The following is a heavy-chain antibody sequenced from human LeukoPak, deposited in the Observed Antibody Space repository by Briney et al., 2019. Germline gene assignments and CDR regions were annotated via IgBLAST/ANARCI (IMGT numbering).Heavy chain of an antibody. CDR3: AREIFNGFDI. J-gene: IGHJ3*02. CDR1: GFTFRSYA. V-gene: IGHV3-30-3*01. CDR2: ISYDGSNK. Sequence: PGRSLRLSCAGSGFTFRSYAMHWVRQAPGKGLEWVAVISYDGSNKDYADSVKGRFTISRGNSKNTLFLQMNSLRAEDTAVYYCAREIFNGFDIWGQGTMVTVSS.